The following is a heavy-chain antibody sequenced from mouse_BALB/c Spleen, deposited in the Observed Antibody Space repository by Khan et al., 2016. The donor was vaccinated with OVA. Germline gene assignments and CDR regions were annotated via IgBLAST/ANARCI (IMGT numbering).Heavy chain of an antibody. CDR2: IYPGDGDT. D-gene: IGHD2-14*01. V-gene: IGHV1-80*01. CDR3: ARSGYDFFAY. CDR1: GYAFSNYW. J-gene: IGHJ3*01. Sequence: QVQLKQSGAELVRPGSSVKISCKTSGYAFSNYWMNWVKQRPGQGLEWIGQIYPGDGDTKYNGEFKGKATLTADKSSNTAYMHLSSQTAEDSAVYFCARSGYDFFAYWGQGTLVTVSA.